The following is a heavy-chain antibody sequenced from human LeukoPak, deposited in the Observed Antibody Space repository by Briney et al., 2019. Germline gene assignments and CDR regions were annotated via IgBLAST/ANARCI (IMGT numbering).Heavy chain of an antibody. CDR2: INHSGST. J-gene: IGHJ3*02. Sequence: SSETLSLTCAVYGGSFSGYYWSWIRQPPGEGLEWIGEINHSGSTNYNPSLKSRVTISVDTSKNQFSLKLSSVTAADTAVYYCANRYYDFWSGYPMSAFDIWGQGTMVTVSS. D-gene: IGHD3-3*01. CDR3: ANRYYDFWSGYPMSAFDI. V-gene: IGHV4-34*01. CDR1: GGSFSGYY.